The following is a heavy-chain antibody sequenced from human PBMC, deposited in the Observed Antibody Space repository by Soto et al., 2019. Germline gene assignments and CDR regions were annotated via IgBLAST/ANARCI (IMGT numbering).Heavy chain of an antibody. V-gene: IGHV3-23*01. CDR1: GFTFSSYG. CDR2: SSATGAGT. J-gene: IGHJ4*02. CDR3: AKDRRAGGNYGFYSDF. Sequence: PGGSLRLSCGASGFTFSSYGMTWVRQAPGKGLEWVSFSSATGAGTYCADSVKGRFTISRDNSKNTLYLQMTSLRADDTAVYYCAKDRRAGGNYGFYSDFWGQGALVTVSS. D-gene: IGHD1-7*01.